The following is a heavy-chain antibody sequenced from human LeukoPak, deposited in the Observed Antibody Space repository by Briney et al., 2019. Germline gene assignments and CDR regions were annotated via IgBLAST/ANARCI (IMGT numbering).Heavy chain of an antibody. CDR1: GGSISTSNYY. J-gene: IGHJ4*02. Sequence: SETLSLTCTVSGGSISTSNYYWGWIRQPPGKGLEWIGSIYYSGSTYYNPSLKSRVTISVDTSKNQFSLKLSSVTAADTAVYYCTRGGITIIRGIISPPDYWGQGTLVTVSS. CDR3: TRGGITIIRGIISPPDY. CDR2: IYYSGST. D-gene: IGHD3-10*01. V-gene: IGHV4-39*01.